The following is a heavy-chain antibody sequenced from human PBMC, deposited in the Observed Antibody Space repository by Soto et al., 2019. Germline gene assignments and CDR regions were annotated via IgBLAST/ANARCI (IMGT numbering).Heavy chain of an antibody. D-gene: IGHD4-17*01. CDR1: GGSISSGDYY. Sequence: KTSETLSLTCTVSGGSISSGDYYWSWIRQPPGKGLEWIGYIYYSGSTYYNPSLKSRVTISVDTSKNQFSLKLSSVTAADTAVYYCASAPYGDYYYYYYGMDVWGQGTTVTVSS. V-gene: IGHV4-30-4*01. CDR3: ASAPYGDYYYYYYGMDV. CDR2: IYYSGST. J-gene: IGHJ6*02.